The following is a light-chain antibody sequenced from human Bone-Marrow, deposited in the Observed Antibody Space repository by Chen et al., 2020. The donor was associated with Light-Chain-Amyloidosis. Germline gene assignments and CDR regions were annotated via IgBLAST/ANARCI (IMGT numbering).Light chain of an antibody. V-gene: IGLV2-14*01. Sequence: QSALTQPASVSGSPGQPITISCTGTIRDVGGDNHVSWYQQHPDKAPKLRINEVTNWHSWVSARFSGSKSDNTVYLTIFELQTEDEADYFGSSYTITNTLVFGSGTRVTVL. J-gene: IGLJ1*01. CDR2: EVT. CDR1: IRDVGGDNH. CDR3: SSYTITNTLV.